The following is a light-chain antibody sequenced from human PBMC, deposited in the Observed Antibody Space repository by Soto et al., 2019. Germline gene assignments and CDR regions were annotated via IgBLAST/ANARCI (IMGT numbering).Light chain of an antibody. CDR1: QSVSRY. V-gene: IGKV3-11*01. CDR3: QQRSYWPWT. CDR2: DAS. J-gene: IGKJ1*01. Sequence: EIVLKQSPATLSLSPGERATLSCRASQSVSRYLAWYQQKPGQAPRLLIYDASNRATGIPARFSGSGSGTEFTLTISSLAPEDFAVYHCQQRSYWPWTFGQGTKVEIK.